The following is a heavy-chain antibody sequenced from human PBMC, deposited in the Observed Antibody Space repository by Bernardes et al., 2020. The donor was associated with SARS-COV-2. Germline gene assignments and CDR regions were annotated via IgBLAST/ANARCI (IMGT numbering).Heavy chain of an antibody. Sequence: GGSLRLSCEASGFTFITFSIIWVRQAPGKGLEWVSPISSSGSYIYYADSVKGRFTISRDNAKNSHFLQMNSLGAEDTAVYYCARRGSFNGLDVWGQGTTVT. CDR1: GFTFITFS. D-gene: IGHD3-10*01. V-gene: IGHV3-21*01. CDR2: ISSSGSYI. J-gene: IGHJ6*02. CDR3: ARRGSFNGLDV.